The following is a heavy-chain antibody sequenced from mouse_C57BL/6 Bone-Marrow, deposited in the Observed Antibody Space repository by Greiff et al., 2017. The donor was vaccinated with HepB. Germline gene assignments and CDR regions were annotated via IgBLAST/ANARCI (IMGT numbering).Heavy chain of an antibody. V-gene: IGHV2-6*01. CDR3: ATNWDGWFAY. J-gene: IGHJ3*01. D-gene: IGHD4-1*02. CDR1: GFSLTSYG. Sequence: VQVVESGPGLVAPSQSLSITCTVSGFSLTSYGVDWVRQSPGKGLEWLGVIWGVGSTNYNSALKSRLSISKDNSKSQVFLKMNSLQTDDTAMYYCATNWDGWFAYWGRGTLVTVTA. CDR2: IWGVGST.